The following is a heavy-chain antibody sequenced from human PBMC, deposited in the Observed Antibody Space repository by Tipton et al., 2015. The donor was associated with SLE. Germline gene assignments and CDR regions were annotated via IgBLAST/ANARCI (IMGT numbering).Heavy chain of an antibody. CDR3: AREGYDFWSGYYKGGYFQH. CDR1: GGTFSSYA. Sequence: QSGAEVKKPGASVKVSCKASGGTFSSYAISWVRQAPGQGLEWMGGIIPIFGTANYAQKFQGRVTITADESTSTAYMELSSLRSEDTAVYYCAREGYDFWSGYYKGGYFQHWGQGTLVTVSS. CDR2: IIPIFGTA. D-gene: IGHD3-3*01. J-gene: IGHJ1*01. V-gene: IGHV1-69*13.